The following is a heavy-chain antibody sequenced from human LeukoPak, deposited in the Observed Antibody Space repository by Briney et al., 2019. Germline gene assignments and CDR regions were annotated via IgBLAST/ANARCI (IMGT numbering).Heavy chain of an antibody. V-gene: IGHV3-11*04. CDR3: AREIQLWFSRDYYYYMDV. Sequence: PGGSLRLSCAASGFTFSDYYMSWIRQAPGKGLEWVSYISSSGSTIYYADSVKGRFTISRDNAKNSLYLQMNSLRAEDTAVYYCAREIQLWFSRDYYYYMDVWGKGTTVTVSS. CDR2: ISSSGSTI. J-gene: IGHJ6*03. D-gene: IGHD5-18*01. CDR1: GFTFSDYY.